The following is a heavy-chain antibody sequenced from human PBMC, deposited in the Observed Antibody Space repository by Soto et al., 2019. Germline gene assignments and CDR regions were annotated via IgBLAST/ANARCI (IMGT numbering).Heavy chain of an antibody. CDR3: AKVPPNYYDSSGYSLGAFDI. CDR1: GFTFSSYA. Sequence: PGGSLRLSCAASGFTFSSYAMSWVRQAPGKGLEWVSAISGSGGSTYYADSVEGRFTISRDNSKNTLYLQMDSLRAEDTAVYYCAKVPPNYYDSSGYSLGAFDIWGQGTMVTVSS. CDR2: ISGSGGST. D-gene: IGHD3-22*01. V-gene: IGHV3-23*01. J-gene: IGHJ3*02.